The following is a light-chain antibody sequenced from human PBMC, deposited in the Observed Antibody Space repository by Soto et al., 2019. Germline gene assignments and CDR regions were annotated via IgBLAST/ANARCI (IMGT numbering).Light chain of an antibody. V-gene: IGKV3-15*01. J-gene: IGKJ1*01. Sequence: IVMTQSPATLSVSPGERATLSCRASQSVSSNLAWYQQRPGQTPRLLIYDASNRATDVPARFSGSGSGTEFTLTISSLQSEDFAVYYCQQYKNWPPWPFGQGTKVVI. CDR1: QSVSSN. CDR2: DAS. CDR3: QQYKNWPPWP.